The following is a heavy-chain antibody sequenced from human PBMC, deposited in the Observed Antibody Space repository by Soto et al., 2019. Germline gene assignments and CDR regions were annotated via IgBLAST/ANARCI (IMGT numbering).Heavy chain of an antibody. J-gene: IGHJ6*02. Sequence: PGGSLRLSCSASGFTFSSYAMHWVRQAPGKGLEYVSAISSNGGSTYYADSVKGRFTISRDNSKNTLYLQMSSLRAEDTAVYYCVKDLSIAVAGTFYYGMDVWGQGTTVTV. V-gene: IGHV3-64D*06. D-gene: IGHD6-19*01. CDR1: GFTFSSYA. CDR2: ISSNGGST. CDR3: VKDLSIAVAGTFYYGMDV.